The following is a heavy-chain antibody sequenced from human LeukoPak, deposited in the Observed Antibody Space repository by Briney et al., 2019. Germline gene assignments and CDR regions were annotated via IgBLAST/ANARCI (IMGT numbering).Heavy chain of an antibody. V-gene: IGHV4-4*02. CDR1: GGSISSSNW. J-gene: IGHJ6*02. CDR2: IYHSGST. Sequence: PSETLSLTCAVSGGSISSSNWWSWVRQPPGKGLEWIGEIYHSGSTNYNPSLKSRVTISVNKSKNQFSLKVTSVTAADTAVYYCARTGYASSAGMDVWGPGTTVTVSS. CDR3: ARTGYASSAGMDV. D-gene: IGHD6-13*01.